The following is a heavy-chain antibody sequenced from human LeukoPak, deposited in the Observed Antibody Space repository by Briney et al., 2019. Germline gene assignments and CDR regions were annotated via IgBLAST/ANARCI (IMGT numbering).Heavy chain of an antibody. CDR1: GFTFSSYW. CDR3: ARSNQADDY. J-gene: IGHJ4*02. Sequence: GGSLRLSCAASGFTFSSYWMHWVRQVPGKGLVWAARINPGGSSITYADSAKGRFTISRDNAKNTLYLQMDSLRAEDTGVYYCARSNQADDYWGQGTLVTVSS. V-gene: IGHV3-74*01. D-gene: IGHD1-14*01. CDR2: INPGGSSI.